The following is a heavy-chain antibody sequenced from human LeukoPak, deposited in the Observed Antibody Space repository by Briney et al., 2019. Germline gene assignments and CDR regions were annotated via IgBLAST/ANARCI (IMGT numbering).Heavy chain of an antibody. D-gene: IGHD3-22*01. Sequence: ASVKVSCRASGYTFTSYGISWVRQAPGQGLEWMGWISAYNGNTNYAQKLQGRVTMTTDTSTSTAYMELRSLGSDDTAVYYCASFLYYYDSSGYYYNYWGQGTLVTVSS. J-gene: IGHJ4*02. V-gene: IGHV1-18*01. CDR1: GYTFTSYG. CDR3: ASFLYYYDSSGYYYNY. CDR2: ISAYNGNT.